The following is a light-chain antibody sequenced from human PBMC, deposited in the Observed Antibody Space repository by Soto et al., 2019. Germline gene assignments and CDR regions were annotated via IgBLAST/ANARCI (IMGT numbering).Light chain of an antibody. CDR1: QSVSSN. V-gene: IGKV3-15*01. Sequence: EIVMTQSPATLSVSPGERATLSCRASQSVSSNLAWYQQKVGQAPRVLIYDASTRSTGIPGRFSGSGSVTKFTLTISSLQSEDFAVYYCQQYNNWPETFGQGTKVDIK. CDR3: QQYNNWPET. CDR2: DAS. J-gene: IGKJ1*01.